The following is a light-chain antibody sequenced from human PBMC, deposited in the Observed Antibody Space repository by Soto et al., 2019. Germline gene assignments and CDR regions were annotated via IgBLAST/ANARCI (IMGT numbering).Light chain of an antibody. J-gene: IGKJ2*01. V-gene: IGKV3-15*01. CDR1: QSISNR. CDR2: GAS. Sequence: EIVMTQSPASLSVSPGETATLSCRASQSISNRLAWHQQKPGQLPSLLIYGASTRATGIPARFSGSGSGTEFTLAISSLQSEDSALYYWQQYNNWPPRTFGQGTKLEIK. CDR3: QQYNNWPPRT.